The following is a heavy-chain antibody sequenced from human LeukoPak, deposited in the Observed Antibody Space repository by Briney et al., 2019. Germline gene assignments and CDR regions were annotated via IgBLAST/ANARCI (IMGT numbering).Heavy chain of an antibody. CDR1: GYSFTSYW. CDR3: ARMVYSGYDSDCYYYMDV. J-gene: IGHJ6*03. V-gene: IGHV5-51*01. D-gene: IGHD5-12*01. CDR2: IYPGDSDT. Sequence: GESLKISCKGSGYSFTSYWIGWVRHMPGKGLEWMGIIYPGDSDTRYSPSFQGPVTISADKSISTAYLQWSSLKPSDTAMYYCARMVYSGYDSDCYYYMDVWGKGTTVTISS.